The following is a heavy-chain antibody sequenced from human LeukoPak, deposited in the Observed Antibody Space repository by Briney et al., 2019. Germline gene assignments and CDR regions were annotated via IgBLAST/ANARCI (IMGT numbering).Heavy chain of an antibody. CDR1: GGTFSSYA. J-gene: IGHJ4*02. CDR2: IIPILGIA. V-gene: IGHV1-69*04. D-gene: IGHD6-13*01. CDR3: ARTPQQLVRGDDY. Sequence: ASVKVSCKASGGTFSSYAISWVRQAPGQGLERMGRIIPILGIANYAQKFQGRVTITADKSTSTAYMELSSLRSEDTAVYYCARTPQQLVRGDDYWGQGTLVTVSS.